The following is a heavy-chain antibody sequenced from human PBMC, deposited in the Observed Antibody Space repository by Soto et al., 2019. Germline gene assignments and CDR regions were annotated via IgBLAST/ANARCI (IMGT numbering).Heavy chain of an antibody. Sequence: QVQLVQSGAEVKKPGSSVKVSCKASGGTFSSYAISWVRQAPGQGLEWMGGIIPIFGTANYAQKFQGRVTITADESTSTGYMGLGSPRSEDTAVDYCASVRPGSGSPMGWFDPWGQGTLVTVSS. J-gene: IGHJ5*02. CDR3: ASVRPGSGSPMGWFDP. V-gene: IGHV1-69*12. CDR1: GGTFSSYA. D-gene: IGHD3-10*01. CDR2: IIPIFGTA.